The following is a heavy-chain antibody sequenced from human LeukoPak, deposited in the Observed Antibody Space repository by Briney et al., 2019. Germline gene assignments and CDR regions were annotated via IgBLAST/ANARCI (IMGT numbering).Heavy chain of an antibody. CDR3: APGGGAF. V-gene: IGHV3-48*01. D-gene: IGHD2-15*01. Sequence: GGSLRLSCAASGFTFSSYAMNWVRQAPGKGLEWISYIRSTSSTIYHADSVKGRFTISRDNAKNSLYLQMSSLRAEDTAVYYCAPGGGAFWGQGTLVTVSS. J-gene: IGHJ4*02. CDR1: GFTFSSYA. CDR2: IRSTSSTI.